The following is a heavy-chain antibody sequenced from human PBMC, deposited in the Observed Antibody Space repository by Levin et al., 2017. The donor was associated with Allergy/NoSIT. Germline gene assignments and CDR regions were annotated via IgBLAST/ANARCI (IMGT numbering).Heavy chain of an antibody. D-gene: IGHD6-19*01. J-gene: IGHJ3*02. Sequence: GGSLRLSCAASGFTFRSYAMNWVRQAAGKGLEWVSAISGSGGTAYYADSVKGRFTISSDSSKNTLFLQMNSLRAEDTAIYYCAKDRSAVAGHPGAFHSWGQGTMVTVSS. CDR2: ISGSGGTA. V-gene: IGHV3-23*01. CDR1: GFTFRSYA. CDR3: AKDRSAVAGHPGAFHS.